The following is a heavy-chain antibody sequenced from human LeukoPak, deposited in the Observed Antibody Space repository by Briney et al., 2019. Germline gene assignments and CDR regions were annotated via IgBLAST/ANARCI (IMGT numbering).Heavy chain of an antibody. D-gene: IGHD3-9*01. CDR1: GFTFCNSA. CDR2: IDYDSSHV. J-gene: IGHJ4*02. V-gene: IGHV3-21*01. CDR3: ARDPLRYLRVGYYDY. Sequence: GGSLRLSCAASGFTFCNSAMNWVRQVPGKGLEWVSSIDYDSSHVYYAASVRGRFTISRDNARNSVYLQMNSLRVEDTAVYYCARDPLRYLRVGYYDYWGQGTLVAVSS.